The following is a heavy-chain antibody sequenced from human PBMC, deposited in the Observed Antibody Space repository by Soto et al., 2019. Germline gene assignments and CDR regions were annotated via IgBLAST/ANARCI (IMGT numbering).Heavy chain of an antibody. CDR1: GYTFTGYY. Sequence: VASVKVSCKASGYTFTGYYLHWVRQAPGQGLEWMGYINPDSGRTRYAQKFQGTVTMTRDTSITTAYLELSSLKYDVSAIFYCALSFSQTNIDVWGQGTTVTVSS. V-gene: IGHV1-2*02. CDR2: INPDSGRT. J-gene: IGHJ6*01. CDR3: ALSFSQTNIDV.